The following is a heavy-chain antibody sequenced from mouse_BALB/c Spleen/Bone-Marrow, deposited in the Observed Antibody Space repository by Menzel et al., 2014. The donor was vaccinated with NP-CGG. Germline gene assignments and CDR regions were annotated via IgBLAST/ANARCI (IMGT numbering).Heavy chain of an antibody. CDR2: ISSGGSYT. CDR3: ARHYYGSSYYFDY. J-gene: IGHJ2*01. CDR1: GFTFSSYA. V-gene: IGHV5-9-3*01. Sequence: EVQRVESGGGLVKPGGSLKLSCAASGFTFSSYAMSWVRQTPEKRLEWVATISSGGSYTYYPDSVKGRSTISRDNAKNTLYLQMSSLRSEDTAMYYCARHYYGSSYYFDYWGQGTTLTVSS. D-gene: IGHD1-1*01.